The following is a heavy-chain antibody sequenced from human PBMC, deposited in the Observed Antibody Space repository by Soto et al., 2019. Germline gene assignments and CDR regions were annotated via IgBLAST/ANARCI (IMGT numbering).Heavy chain of an antibody. CDR3: ARGIVVVVAATVAYYYYGMDA. CDR1: GDTFTSYG. V-gene: IGHV1-18*01. CDR2: ISAYNGNT. D-gene: IGHD2-15*01. J-gene: IGHJ6*02. Sequence: GASVKVSCKASGDTFTSYGISWVRQAPGQGHEWMGWISAYNGNTNYAQKLQGRVTMTTDTSTSTAYMELRSLRSDDTAVYYCARGIVVVVAATVAYYYYGMDAWGQGTTVTVSS.